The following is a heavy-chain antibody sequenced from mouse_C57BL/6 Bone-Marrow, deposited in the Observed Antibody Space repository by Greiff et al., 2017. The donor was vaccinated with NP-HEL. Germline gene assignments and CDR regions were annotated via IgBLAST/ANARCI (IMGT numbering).Heavy chain of an antibody. CDR2: INSDGGST. D-gene: IGHD1-1*01. CDR3: ARRVGRRLYWYFDV. Sequence: VQLKESGGGLVQPGESLKLSCESNEYEFPSHDMSWVRKTPEKRLELVAAINSDGGSTYYPDTMERRSIISRDNAKKTLYMQLSSLRTEDTAVYYCARRVGRRLYWYFDVWGTGTTVTVSS. V-gene: IGHV5-2*01. CDR1: EYEFPSHD. J-gene: IGHJ1*03.